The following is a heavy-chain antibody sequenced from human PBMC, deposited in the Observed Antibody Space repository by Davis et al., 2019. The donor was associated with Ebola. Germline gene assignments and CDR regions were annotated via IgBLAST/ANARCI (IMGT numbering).Heavy chain of an antibody. CDR3: ARDRLAAPFDY. CDR1: GYTFTSYG. J-gene: IGHJ4*02. V-gene: IGHV1-18*01. CDR2: ISAYNGNT. D-gene: IGHD6-13*01. Sequence: ASVPVSCQASGYTFTSYGISWVRQAPGQGLEWMGWISAYNGNTNYAQKLQGRVTMTTDTSTSTAYMELRSLRSDDTAVYYCARDRLAAPFDYWGQGTLVTVSS.